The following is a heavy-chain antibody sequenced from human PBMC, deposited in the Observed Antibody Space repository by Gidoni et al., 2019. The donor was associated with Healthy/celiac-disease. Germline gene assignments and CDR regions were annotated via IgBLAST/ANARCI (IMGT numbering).Heavy chain of an antibody. D-gene: IGHD3-16*02. CDR3: ARDGRYDYVWGSYRYDKYYYGMDV. Sequence: QVQLQQWGAGLLKPSETLSLTCAVYGGSFSGYYWRWIRQPPGKGLEWIGEINHSGSTNYNPSLKSRVTISVDTSKNQFSLKLSSVTAADTAVYYCARDGRYDYVWGSYRYDKYYYGMDVWGQGTTVTVSS. V-gene: IGHV4-34*01. J-gene: IGHJ6*02. CDR2: INHSGST. CDR1: GGSFSGYY.